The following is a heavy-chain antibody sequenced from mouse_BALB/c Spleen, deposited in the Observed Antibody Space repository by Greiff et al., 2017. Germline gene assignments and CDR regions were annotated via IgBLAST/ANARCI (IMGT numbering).Heavy chain of an antibody. Sequence: VQLQQSGAELAKPGASVKMSCKASGYTFTSYWMHWVKQRPGQGLEWIGYINPSTGYTEYNQKFKDKATLTADKSSSTAYMQLSSLTSEDSAVYYCAREGYGSSYVPFWGQGTLVTVSA. CDR2: INPSTGYT. V-gene: IGHV1-7*01. D-gene: IGHD1-1*01. CDR3: AREGYGSSYVPF. J-gene: IGHJ3*01. CDR1: GYTFTSYW.